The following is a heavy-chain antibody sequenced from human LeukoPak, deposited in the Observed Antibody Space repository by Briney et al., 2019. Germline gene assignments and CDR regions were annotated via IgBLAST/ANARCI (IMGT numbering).Heavy chain of an antibody. V-gene: IGHV3-33*08. CDR2: VWYDGSNK. J-gene: IGHJ4*02. Sequence: GGSLRLSCAASGFTFSSYAMSWVRQAPGKGLEWVAVVWYDGSNKYYADSVKGRFTISRDNSKNTLYLEMNSLRAEDTAVYYCARDPGVRWLVGFDYWGQGTLVTVSS. CDR3: ARDPGVRWLVGFDY. D-gene: IGHD6-19*01. CDR1: GFTFSSYA.